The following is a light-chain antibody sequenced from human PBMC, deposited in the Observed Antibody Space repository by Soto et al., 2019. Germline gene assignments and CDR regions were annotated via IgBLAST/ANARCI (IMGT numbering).Light chain of an antibody. V-gene: IGLV2-14*01. J-gene: IGLJ1*01. CDR2: EVT. CDR1: SSDIGGYNA. CDR3: NSFRVNHLYV. Sequence: QSVLTQPASVSGSPGQTITISCTGTSSDIGGYNAVSWYQHHPGKAPKLIIYEVTHRPAGISDRFSASKSGNTASLTISGLQAEDEADYYCNSFRVNHLYVFGTGTKGTV.